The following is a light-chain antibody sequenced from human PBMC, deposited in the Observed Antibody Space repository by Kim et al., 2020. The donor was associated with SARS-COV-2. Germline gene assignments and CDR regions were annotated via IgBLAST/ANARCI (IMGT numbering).Light chain of an antibody. V-gene: IGKV1-8*01. CDR1: QGISSY. J-gene: IGKJ4*01. CDR3: QQYYSYPLT. CDR2: AAS. Sequence: ASTGDRVTITCRASQGISSYLAWYQQKPGKAPNLLIYAASTLQSGVPSRFSGSGSGTDFTLTISCLQSEDFATYYWQQYYSYPLTFGGGTKVDIK.